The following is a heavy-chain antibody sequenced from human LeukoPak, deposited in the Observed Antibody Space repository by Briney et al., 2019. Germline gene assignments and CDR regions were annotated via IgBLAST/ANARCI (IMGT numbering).Heavy chain of an antibody. CDR2: LYIGGTT. V-gene: IGHV3-66*04. Sequence: ETLSLTCTVSGGSISSGGYYWSWVRQAPGKGLEWVSVLYIGGTTNYADSVRGRFTISRDNSKNTLYLQMDSLRTEDTAVYYCARQGIDDSSGYYVYWGQGTLVTVSS. J-gene: IGHJ4*02. D-gene: IGHD3-22*01. CDR1: GGSISSGGYY. CDR3: ARQGIDDSSGYYVY.